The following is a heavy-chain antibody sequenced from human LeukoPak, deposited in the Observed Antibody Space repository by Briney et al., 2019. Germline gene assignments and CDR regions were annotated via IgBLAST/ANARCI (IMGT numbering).Heavy chain of an antibody. CDR1: GFTFSNYW. Sequence: GGSLRLSCAVSGFTFSNYWMSWVRQAPGKGLEWVSSISSSSSYIYYADSVKGRFTVSRDNAKNSLYLQMNSLRAEDTAVYYCASYSSGWSNDAFDIWGQGTMVTVSS. D-gene: IGHD6-19*01. CDR3: ASYSSGWSNDAFDI. CDR2: ISSSSSYI. J-gene: IGHJ3*02. V-gene: IGHV3-21*01.